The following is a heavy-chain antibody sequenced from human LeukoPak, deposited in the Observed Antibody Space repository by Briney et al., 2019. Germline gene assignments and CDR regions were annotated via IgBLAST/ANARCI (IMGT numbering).Heavy chain of an antibody. CDR3: AREEPRYCGGDCYRPLDV. CDR2: INPSGGST. CDR1: GYTFTSYY. Sequence: ASVTVSCKASGYTFTSYYMHWVRQAPGQGLEWMGIINPSGGSTSYAQKFQGRVTMTRDTSTSTVYMELSSLRSEDTVVYYCAREEPRYCGGDCYRPLDVWGQGTTVTVSS. D-gene: IGHD2-21*02. V-gene: IGHV1-46*01. J-gene: IGHJ6*02.